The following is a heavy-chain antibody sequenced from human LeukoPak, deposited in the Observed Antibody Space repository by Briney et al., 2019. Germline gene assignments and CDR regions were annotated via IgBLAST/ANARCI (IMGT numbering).Heavy chain of an antibody. CDR2: IIPIFGTA. CDR1: GGTFISYA. Sequence: GASVKVSCKASGGTFISYAISWVRQAPGQGLEWMGGIIPIFGTANYAQKFQGRVTITADESTSTAYMELSSLRSEDTAVYYCARDVDTASNFDYWGQGTLVTVSS. CDR3: ARDVDTASNFDY. V-gene: IGHV1-69*13. D-gene: IGHD5-18*01. J-gene: IGHJ4*02.